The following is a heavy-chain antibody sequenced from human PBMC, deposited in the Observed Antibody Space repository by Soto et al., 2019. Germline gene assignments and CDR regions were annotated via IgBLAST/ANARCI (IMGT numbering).Heavy chain of an antibody. V-gene: IGHV1-46*01. J-gene: IGHJ3*02. D-gene: IGHD3-22*01. Sequence: ASVKVSCKASGYTFTSYYMHWVRQAPGQGLEWMGIINPSGGSTSYAQKFQGRVTMTTDTSTSTAYMELRSLRSDDTAVYYCARIYDSSGDAFDIWGQGTMVTVSS. CDR1: GYTFTSYY. CDR3: ARIYDSSGDAFDI. CDR2: INPSGGST.